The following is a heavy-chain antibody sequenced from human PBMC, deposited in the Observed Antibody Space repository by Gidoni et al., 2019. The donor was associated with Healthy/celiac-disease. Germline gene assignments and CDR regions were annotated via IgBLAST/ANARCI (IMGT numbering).Heavy chain of an antibody. D-gene: IGHD3-10*01. J-gene: IGHJ4*02. CDR3: ARGRGSDY. CDR2: ISSSISYI. CDR1: GLTFSSYS. Sequence: EVQLVESGGRLVKPGGSLRLSCAASGLTFSSYSMNWVRQGPGKWLEWVSTISSSISYIYYADSVKGRFTISRDNAKNSLYLQMNSLRAEDTAGYYCARGRGSDYWGQGTLVTVAA. V-gene: IGHV3-21*01.